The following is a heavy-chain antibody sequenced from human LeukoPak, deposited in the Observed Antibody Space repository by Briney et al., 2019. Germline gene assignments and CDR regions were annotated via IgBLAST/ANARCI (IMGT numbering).Heavy chain of an antibody. CDR2: IHYSGST. Sequence: PSETLSLTCSVLGGSISSYYWSWIRHPPGKGLEWIGYIHYSGSTNYNPSLKSRVTISVDTSKNQFPLKLSSVTAADTAVYCCASQTAVGASPYWGQGILVTVSS. V-gene: IGHV4-59*08. CDR1: GGSISSYY. CDR3: ASQTAVGASPY. D-gene: IGHD1-26*01. J-gene: IGHJ4*02.